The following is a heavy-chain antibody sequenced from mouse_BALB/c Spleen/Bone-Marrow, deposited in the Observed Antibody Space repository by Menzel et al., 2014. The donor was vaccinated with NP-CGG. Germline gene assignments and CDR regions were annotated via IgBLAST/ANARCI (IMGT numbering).Heavy chain of an antibody. CDR3: ARPGWGNYVFVY. V-gene: IGHV4-1*02. D-gene: IGHD1-1*01. Sequence: DVKLQESGAGLVQPGGSLKLSCVASGFDFSRYWMSWVRPAPGKGLEWIGEINPDSSTINYTPSLKDKFIISRDNAKNTLYLQMSKVRSEDTALYYCARPGWGNYVFVYWGQGTLVIVST. CDR2: INPDSSTI. CDR1: GFDFSRYW. J-gene: IGHJ3*01.